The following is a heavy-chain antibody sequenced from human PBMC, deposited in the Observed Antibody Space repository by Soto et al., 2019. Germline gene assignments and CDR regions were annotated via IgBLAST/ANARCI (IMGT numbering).Heavy chain of an antibody. CDR1: GFTFSSYW. CDR2: INSDGSST. Sequence: PGGSLRLSCAASGFTFSSYWMHSVRQAPGKGLVWVSRINSDGSSTSYADSVKGRFTISRDNAKNTLYLQMNSLRAEDTAVYYCARDGYYDILTGYLLRPSYYYGMDVWGQGTTVTVSS. J-gene: IGHJ6*02. D-gene: IGHD3-9*01. V-gene: IGHV3-74*01. CDR3: ARDGYYDILTGYLLRPSYYYGMDV.